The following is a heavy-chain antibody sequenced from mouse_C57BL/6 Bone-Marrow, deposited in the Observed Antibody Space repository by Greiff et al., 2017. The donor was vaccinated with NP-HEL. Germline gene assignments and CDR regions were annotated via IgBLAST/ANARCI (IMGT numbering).Heavy chain of an antibody. CDR2: INPNNGGT. J-gene: IGHJ2*01. V-gene: IGHV1-18*01. D-gene: IGHD2-5*01. Sequence: VQLQQSGPELVKPGASVKIPCKASGYTFTDYNMDWVKQSHGKSLEWIGDINPNNGGTIYNQKFKGKATLTVDKSSSTAYMELRSLTSEDTAVYYCARPYSNSPLGFDYWGQGTTLTVSS. CDR3: ARPYSNSPLGFDY. CDR1: GYTFTDYN.